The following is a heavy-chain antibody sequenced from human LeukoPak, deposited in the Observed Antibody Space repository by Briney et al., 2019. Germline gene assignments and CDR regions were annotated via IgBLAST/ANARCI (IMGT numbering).Heavy chain of an antibody. J-gene: IGHJ3*02. D-gene: IGHD3-16*01. Sequence: PGGSLRLSCAASGFTVTTKSMAWVRQAPGRGLEWVSVFYSPGSTYYADSVHGRFTISRDNSKNTLYLQMNSLRAEDTAVYYCARGVDAFDIWGQGTMVTVSS. CDR2: FYSPGST. CDR3: ARGVDAFDI. CDR1: GFTVTTKS. V-gene: IGHV3-66*01.